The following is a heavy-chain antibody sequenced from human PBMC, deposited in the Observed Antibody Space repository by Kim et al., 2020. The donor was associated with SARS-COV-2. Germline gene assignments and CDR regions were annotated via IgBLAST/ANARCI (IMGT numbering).Heavy chain of an antibody. CDR3: ARDRPLGASYYYYGMDV. CDR1: GGSVSSGSYY. Sequence: SETLSLTCTVSGGSVSSGSYYWSWIRQPPGKGLEWIGYIYYSGSTNYNPSLKSRVTISVDTSKNQFSLKLSSVTAADTAVYYCARDRPLGASYYYYGMDVWGQGTTVTVSS. J-gene: IGHJ6*02. V-gene: IGHV4-61*01. CDR2: IYYSGST.